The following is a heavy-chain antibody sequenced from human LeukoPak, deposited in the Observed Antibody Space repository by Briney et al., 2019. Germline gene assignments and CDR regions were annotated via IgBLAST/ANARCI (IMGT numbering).Heavy chain of an antibody. CDR3: ARVPYYDFWSGYYVYYYYYYMDV. CDR2: IYYSGST. V-gene: IGHV4-59*01. CDR1: GGSISSYY. J-gene: IGHJ6*03. Sequence: SETLSLTCTVSGGSISSYYWSWIRQPPGKGLEWIGYIYYSGSTNYNPSLKSRVTISVDTSKNQFSLKLSSVTAADTAVYYCARVPYYDFWSGYYVYYYYYYMDVWGKGTTVTVSS. D-gene: IGHD3-3*01.